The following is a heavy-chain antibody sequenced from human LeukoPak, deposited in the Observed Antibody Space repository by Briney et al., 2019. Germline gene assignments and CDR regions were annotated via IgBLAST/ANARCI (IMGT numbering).Heavy chain of an antibody. CDR2: IYYSGST. Sequence: PSETLSLTCTVSGGSISSYYWSWIRQPPGKGLEWIGYIYYSGSTNYNPSLKSRVTISVDTSKNQFSLKLSSVTAADTAVYYCARGLNYYDSSGYPDAFDIWGQGTMVTVSS. CDR1: GGSISSYY. V-gene: IGHV4-59*08. CDR3: ARGLNYYDSSGYPDAFDI. D-gene: IGHD3-22*01. J-gene: IGHJ3*02.